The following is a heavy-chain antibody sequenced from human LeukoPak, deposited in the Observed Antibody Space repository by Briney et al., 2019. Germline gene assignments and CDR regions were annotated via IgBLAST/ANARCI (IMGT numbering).Heavy chain of an antibody. Sequence: GGSLRLSCAASGFTFSSYWMHWVRQAPGEGLVWVSRINSDGSSTSYADSVKGRFTISRDNAKNTLYLQMNSLRADDTAVYYCAGRRSGTYYDYWGQGTLVTVSS. CDR2: INSDGSST. CDR3: AGRRSGTYYDY. J-gene: IGHJ4*02. V-gene: IGHV3-74*01. D-gene: IGHD1-26*01. CDR1: GFTFSSYW.